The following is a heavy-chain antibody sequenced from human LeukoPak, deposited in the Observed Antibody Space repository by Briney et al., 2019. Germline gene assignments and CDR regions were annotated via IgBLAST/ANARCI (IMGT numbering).Heavy chain of an antibody. CDR3: AKDAVGYSSSWYPPYNWFDP. V-gene: IGHV3-23*01. CDR1: GFTLSNYA. D-gene: IGHD6-13*01. J-gene: IGHJ5*02. CDR2: VSSSGSYT. Sequence: GGSLRLSCVASGFTLSNYAMSWVRQAPGMGLEWVSTVSSSGSYTYYADSVNGRFTISRDNSKNTVYLKVNSLRAEDTAVYYCAKDAVGYSSSWYPPYNWFDPWGQGTLVTVSS.